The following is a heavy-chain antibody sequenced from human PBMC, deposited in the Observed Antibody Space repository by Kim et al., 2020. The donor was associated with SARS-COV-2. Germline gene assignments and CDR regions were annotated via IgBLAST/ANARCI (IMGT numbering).Heavy chain of an antibody. D-gene: IGHD3-16*01. Sequence: GGSLRLSCAAPGFTFSSYSMTWVRQAPGKGLEWVAALKRNGGQTSYASPVRGRFSIYRDNAKHSLFLHMNSLRAEDTAVYYCARDASTSAYFDYWGQGT. CDR2: LKRNGGQT. V-gene: IGHV3-7*03. J-gene: IGHJ4*02. CDR1: GFTFSSYS. CDR3: ARDASTSAYFDY.